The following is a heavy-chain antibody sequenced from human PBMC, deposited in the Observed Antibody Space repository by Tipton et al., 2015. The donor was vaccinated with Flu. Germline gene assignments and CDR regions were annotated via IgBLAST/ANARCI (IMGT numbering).Heavy chain of an antibody. Sequence: TLSLTCTVSGGSISSGSYYWSWIRQPAGKGLEWIGRIYTSGSTNYNPSLKSRVTISVDTSKNQFSLKLSSVTAADTAVYYCARERDVLLWFGELGYLDYWGESTLVTVSA. CDR2: IYTSGST. CDR1: GGSISSGSYY. J-gene: IGHJ4*02. D-gene: IGHD3-10*01. V-gene: IGHV4-61*02. CDR3: ARERDVLLWFGELGYLDY.